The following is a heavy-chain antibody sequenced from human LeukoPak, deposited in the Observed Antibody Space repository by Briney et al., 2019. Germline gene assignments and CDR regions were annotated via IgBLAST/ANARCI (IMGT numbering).Heavy chain of an antibody. V-gene: IGHV3-11*01. CDR3: ARVNSYYYASSSMDV. CDR1: GFTFSDYY. D-gene: IGHD3-22*01. J-gene: IGHJ6*02. CDR2: ISSSGSTI. Sequence: GGSLRLSCAASGFTFSDYYMSWIRQAPGKGLEWVSYISSSGSTIYYADSVKGRFTISRDNAKNSLYLQMNSLRAEDTAVYYCARVNSYYYASSSMDVWGQGTTVTVSS.